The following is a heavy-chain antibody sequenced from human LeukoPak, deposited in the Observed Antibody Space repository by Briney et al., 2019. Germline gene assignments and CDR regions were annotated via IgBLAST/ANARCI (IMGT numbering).Heavy chain of an antibody. CDR3: ARDRRTVAAAGHLWFDP. CDR1: GYTFTSYG. Sequence: ASVKVSCKASGYTFTSYGISWVRQAPGQGLEWMGGIIPIFGTANYAQKFQGRVTITADESTSTAYMELSSLRSEDTAVYYCARDRRTVAAAGHLWFDPWGQGTLVTVSS. D-gene: IGHD6-13*01. CDR2: IIPIFGTA. J-gene: IGHJ5*02. V-gene: IGHV1-69*13.